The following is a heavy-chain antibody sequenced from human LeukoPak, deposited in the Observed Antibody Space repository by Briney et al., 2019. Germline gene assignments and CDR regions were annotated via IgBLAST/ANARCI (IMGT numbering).Heavy chain of an antibody. CDR2: IRSKAYGGTT. D-gene: IGHD6-13*01. V-gene: IGHV3-49*04. J-gene: IGHJ3*02. Sequence: GGSLRLSCTASGFTFGDYAMSWVRQAPGKGLEWVGFIRSKAYGGTTEYAASGKGRFTISRDDSKSIAYLQMNSLKTEDTAVYYCTRDMRAAGRAFDIWGQGTMVTVSS. CDR3: TRDMRAAGRAFDI. CDR1: GFTFGDYA.